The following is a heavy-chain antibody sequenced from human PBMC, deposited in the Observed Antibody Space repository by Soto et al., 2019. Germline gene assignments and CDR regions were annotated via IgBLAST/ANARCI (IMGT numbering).Heavy chain of an antibody. CDR1: GFTFSSYW. CDR2: IKQDGSEK. CDR3: ARDLVSRAIAAAGYFDY. Sequence: PGGSLRLSCAASGFTFSSYWMSWVRQAPGKGLEWVANIKQDGSEKYYVDSAKGRFTISRDNAKNSLYLQMNSLRAEDTAVYYCARDLVSRAIAAAGYFDYWGQGTLVTVSS. D-gene: IGHD6-13*01. J-gene: IGHJ4*02. V-gene: IGHV3-7*01.